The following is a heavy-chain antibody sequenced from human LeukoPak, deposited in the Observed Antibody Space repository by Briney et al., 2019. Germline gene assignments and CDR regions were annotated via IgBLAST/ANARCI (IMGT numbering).Heavy chain of an antibody. CDR1: GFTFSTYR. Sequence: PGGSLRLSCAASGFTFSTYRMDWVRQAPGKGLEWVANIKEDGSEKYYEDSVKGRFTISRDNAKNSLYLQMNSLRAEDTAVYYCARDPNPRQAVDYWGQGTLVTVSS. J-gene: IGHJ4*02. CDR2: IKEDGSEK. V-gene: IGHV3-7*03. CDR3: ARDPNPRQAVDY.